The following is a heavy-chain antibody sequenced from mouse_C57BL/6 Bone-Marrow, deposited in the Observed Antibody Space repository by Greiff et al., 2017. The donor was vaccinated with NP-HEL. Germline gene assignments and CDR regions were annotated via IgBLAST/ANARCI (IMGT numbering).Heavy chain of an antibody. J-gene: IGHJ4*01. Sequence: DVKLQESGPGLVKPSQSLSLTCSVTGYSITSGYYWNWIRQFPGNKLEWMGYISYDGSNNYNPSLKNRISITRDTSKNQFFLKLNSVTTEDTATYYCARLYIYAMDYWGQGTSVTVSS. CDR2: ISYDGSN. V-gene: IGHV3-6*01. CDR1: GYSITSGYY. CDR3: ARLYIYAMDY. D-gene: IGHD1-3*01.